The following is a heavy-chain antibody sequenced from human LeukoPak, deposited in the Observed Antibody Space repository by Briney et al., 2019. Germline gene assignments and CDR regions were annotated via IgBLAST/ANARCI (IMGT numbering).Heavy chain of an antibody. CDR3: ARDRATRALLTVGWYY. J-gene: IGHJ4*02. Sequence: ASVKVSCKASGYTFTSYYMHWVRQAPGQGLEWMGIINPSGGSTSYAQKFQGRVTMTRDTSTSTVYMELSSLRSEDTAVYYCARDRATRALLTVGWYYWGPGTLVTVSS. V-gene: IGHV1-46*01. D-gene: IGHD4/OR15-4a*01. CDR1: GYTFTSYY. CDR2: INPSGGST.